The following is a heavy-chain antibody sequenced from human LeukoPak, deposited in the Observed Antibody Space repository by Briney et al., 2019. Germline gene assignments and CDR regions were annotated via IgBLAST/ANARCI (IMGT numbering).Heavy chain of an antibody. D-gene: IGHD4-11*01. Sequence: ASVKVSCKASGYXFTSYGISWVRQAPGQGLEWMGWISAYNGNTKGAQKLEGRVTVTTDTSTSTAYMELRSLRSDDTAVYYCARETTAYFDYWGQGTLVTVSS. CDR3: ARETTAYFDY. V-gene: IGHV1-18*01. CDR1: GYXFTSYG. J-gene: IGHJ4*02. CDR2: ISAYNGNT.